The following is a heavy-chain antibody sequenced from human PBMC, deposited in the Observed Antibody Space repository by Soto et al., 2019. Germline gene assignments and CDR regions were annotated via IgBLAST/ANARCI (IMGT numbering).Heavy chain of an antibody. D-gene: IGHD3-10*01. CDR3: AKDFKISGGHYGSLNYYYGMDV. CDR1: GFTFSAFG. J-gene: IGHJ6*02. V-gene: IGHV3-30*18. Sequence: QVHLVESGGGVVQPGRSLRLSCEASGFTFSAFGMHWVRQAPSKGLEWVAIISYDGILKYYADSVKGRFTISRDTSKSALYLQMNSLRPEDTAVYYCAKDFKISGGHYGSLNYYYGMDVWGQGTTVTVSS. CDR2: ISYDGILK.